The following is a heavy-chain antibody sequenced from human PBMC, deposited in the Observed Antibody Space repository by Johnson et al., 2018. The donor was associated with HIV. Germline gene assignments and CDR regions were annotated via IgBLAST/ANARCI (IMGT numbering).Heavy chain of an antibody. J-gene: IGHJ3*02. Sequence: VQLVESGGGLVQPGGSLRLSCEASGFTFSSYAMSWVRQAPGKGLEWVSAISGSGGSTYYADSVKGRFTISRDNSKNTLYLQMNSLRAEDTAVYYCAKDRETFLEWLDAFDIWGQGTMVTVSS. D-gene: IGHD3-3*02. V-gene: IGHV3-23*04. CDR3: AKDRETFLEWLDAFDI. CDR1: GFTFSSYA. CDR2: ISGSGGST.